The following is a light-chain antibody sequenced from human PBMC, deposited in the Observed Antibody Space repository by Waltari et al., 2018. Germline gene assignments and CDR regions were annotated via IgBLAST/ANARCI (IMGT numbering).Light chain of an antibody. CDR2: KAS. J-gene: IGKJ1*01. CDR1: QGNNNN. V-gene: IGKV1-NL1*01. CDR3: QHGYGTPWT. Sequence: DIQMTQSPSSLSASVGDRETIPGHASQGNNNNLAWYQQKPGKVPKLLIYKASTLQSGVPSRVSGSGSGTDFTLTISSLQPEDFATYYWQHGYGTPWTFGQGTKVEIK.